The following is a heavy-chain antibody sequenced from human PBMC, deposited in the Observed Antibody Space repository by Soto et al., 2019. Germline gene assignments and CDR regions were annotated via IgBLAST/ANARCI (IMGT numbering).Heavy chain of an antibody. CDR3: ARGYYYGSGSYYTTIHYYYMDV. J-gene: IGHJ6*03. V-gene: IGHV1-8*01. D-gene: IGHD3-10*01. CDR2: MNPNSGNT. Sequence: ASVKVSCKASGYTFTSYDINWVRQATGQGLEWMGWMNPNSGNTGYAQKFQGRVTMTRNTSISTAYMELSSLRSEDTAVYYCARGYYYGSGSYYTTIHYYYMDVWGKGTTVTVSS. CDR1: GYTFTSYD.